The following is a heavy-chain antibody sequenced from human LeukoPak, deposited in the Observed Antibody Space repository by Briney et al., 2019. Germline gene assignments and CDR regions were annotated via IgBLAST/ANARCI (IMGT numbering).Heavy chain of an antibody. J-gene: IGHJ4*02. CDR3: ASGMDSGTYQTPFDY. CDR2: VYPGDSDT. Sequence: GESLKISCKGSGYTFTTYWIGWVRQMPGKGLERMGIVYPGDSDTRYSPSFQGQVIISADKSISTAYLQWSSLKASDTAIYYCASGMDSGTYQTPFDYWGQGTLVTVSS. CDR1: GYTFTTYW. V-gene: IGHV5-51*01. D-gene: IGHD1-26*01.